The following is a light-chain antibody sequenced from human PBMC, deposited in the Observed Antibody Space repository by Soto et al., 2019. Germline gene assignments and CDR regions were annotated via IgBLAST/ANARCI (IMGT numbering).Light chain of an antibody. CDR2: DAS. J-gene: IGKJ5*01. CDR3: QHRMNCPLT. V-gene: IGKV3-11*01. CDR1: QSVSSY. Sequence: EIVMTQSPATLPVSPGERSTLSCRASQSVSSYLLWYQQKPGQAPRLLIYDASNRATGIPARFSGSGSETDFTLTISSLEPEDFAVYYCQHRMNCPLTFGHGTRLEIK.